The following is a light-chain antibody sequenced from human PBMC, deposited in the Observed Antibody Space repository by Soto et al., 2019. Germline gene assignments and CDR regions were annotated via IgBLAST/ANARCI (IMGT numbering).Light chain of an antibody. Sequence: EVVLPQSQVTLSLCPGEKANLSGRASQSVMTYLAWYQVKPGQAPRLLIYDASSRASGVPARFSGGGSGTDFTLTISSREPEDFALYYCQPRTTGPPITFGQGTRLEI. CDR3: QPRTTGPPIT. CDR2: DAS. CDR1: QSVMTY. J-gene: IGKJ5*01. V-gene: IGKV3-11*01.